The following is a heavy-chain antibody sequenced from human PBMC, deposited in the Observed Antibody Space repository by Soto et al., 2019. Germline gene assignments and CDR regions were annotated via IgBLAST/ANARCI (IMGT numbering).Heavy chain of an antibody. Sequence: PGGSLRLSCAASGFTVSSNYMSWVRQAPGKGLEWVSVIYSGGSTYYADSVEGRFTISRDNSKNTLYLQMNSLRAEDTAVYYCARDPPGDDFWSGYYGTGYMDVWGKGTTVTVSS. CDR2: IYSGGST. CDR3: ARDPPGDDFWSGYYGTGYMDV. V-gene: IGHV3-66*01. D-gene: IGHD3-3*01. CDR1: GFTVSSNY. J-gene: IGHJ6*03.